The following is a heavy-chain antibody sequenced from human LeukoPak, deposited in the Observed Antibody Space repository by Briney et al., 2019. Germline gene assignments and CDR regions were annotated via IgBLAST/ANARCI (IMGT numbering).Heavy chain of an antibody. Sequence: GASVKVSCKASGYTFTSYGISWVRQAPGQGLEWMGWISAYNGNTNYAQKLQGRVTMTTDTSTSTAYMELRSLRSDDTAVYYCARGVVPAAMPHIFPDYWGQGTLVTVSS. CDR2: ISAYNGNT. CDR3: ARGVVPAAMPHIFPDY. CDR1: GYTFTSYG. V-gene: IGHV1-18*01. J-gene: IGHJ4*02. D-gene: IGHD2-2*01.